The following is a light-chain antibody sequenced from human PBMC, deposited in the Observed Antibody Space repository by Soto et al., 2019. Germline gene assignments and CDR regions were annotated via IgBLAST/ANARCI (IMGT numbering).Light chain of an antibody. CDR2: AAT. Sequence: DIQMTHSPSALSASLRDRATITCHGRQSISSYLNWYQHKRGNAANLLIYAATSLQSGGPSRFSGSGSGTDFTLTISSLQPEDFATYYCQQSYSNPRTSGQGTTVDIK. V-gene: IGKV1-39*01. CDR3: QQSYSNPRT. CDR1: QSISSY. J-gene: IGKJ1*01.